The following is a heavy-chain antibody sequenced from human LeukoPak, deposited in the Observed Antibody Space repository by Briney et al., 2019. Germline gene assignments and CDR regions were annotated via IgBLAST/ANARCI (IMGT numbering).Heavy chain of an antibody. Sequence: ASVKVSCKASVYTFITYPMHWVRQAPGQGLEWMGTIDPSGGRTAYAQKFQGRITVTRDTSTSTVFMELSTLISEDTAVYYCARPAPTGVDAFDTWGQGTLVTVSS. D-gene: IGHD3-10*01. CDR3: ARPAPTGVDAFDT. J-gene: IGHJ3*02. CDR1: VYTFITYP. V-gene: IGHV1-46*01. CDR2: IDPSGGRT.